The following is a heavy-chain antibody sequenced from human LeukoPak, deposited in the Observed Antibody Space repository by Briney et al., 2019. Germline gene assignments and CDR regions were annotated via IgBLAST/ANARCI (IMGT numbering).Heavy chain of an antibody. Sequence: GGSLRLSCAASGFTFSSCAMSWVRQAPGKGLEWVSGISGSGVSTYYADSVKGRFTISRDNSKNTLYLQINSLRAEDTAVYYCAKDSSSWYEVGYFDYWGQGTLVTVSS. CDR3: AKDSSSWYEVGYFDY. CDR2: ISGSGVST. D-gene: IGHD6-13*01. V-gene: IGHV3-23*01. CDR1: GFTFSSCA. J-gene: IGHJ4*02.